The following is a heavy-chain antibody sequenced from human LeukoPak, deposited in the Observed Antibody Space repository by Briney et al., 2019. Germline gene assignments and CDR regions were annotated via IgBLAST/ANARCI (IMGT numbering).Heavy chain of an antibody. J-gene: IGHJ4*02. Sequence: GGSLRLSCAASGFTFSDYYMSWIRQAPGKGLEWISSISHSATTIFYADAVEGRCTVSRDNAENSVYLQMNSLRAEDTAVYYCARGAEEYSYVLLRGPNDFWGQGVLVTVSS. CDR3: ARGAEEYSYVLLRGPNDF. D-gene: IGHD5-18*01. CDR2: ISHSATTI. V-gene: IGHV3-11*01. CDR1: GFTFSDYY.